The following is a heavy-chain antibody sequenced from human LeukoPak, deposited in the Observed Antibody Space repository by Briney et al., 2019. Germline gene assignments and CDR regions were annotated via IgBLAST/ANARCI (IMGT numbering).Heavy chain of an antibody. CDR2: INPNSGGT. J-gene: IGHJ6*02. Sequence: GASVKVSCKASGYTFTGYYMHWVRQAPGQGLEWMGWINPNSGGTNYAQKFQGRVTMTRDTSISTAYMELSRLRSDDTAVYYCAIAAAGTGALSYYYYGMDVWGRGTTVTVSS. CDR1: GYTFTGYY. V-gene: IGHV1-2*02. CDR3: AIAAAGTGALSYYYYGMDV. D-gene: IGHD6-13*01.